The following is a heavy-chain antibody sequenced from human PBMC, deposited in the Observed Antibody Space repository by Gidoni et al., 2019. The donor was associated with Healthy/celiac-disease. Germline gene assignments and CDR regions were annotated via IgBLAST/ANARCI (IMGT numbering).Heavy chain of an antibody. CDR3: ASHCSSTSCYIPEGGRNYGMDV. D-gene: IGHD2-2*02. V-gene: IGHV3-23*01. Sequence: EVQLLESGGGLVQPGGSLRLSCAASGFTFSSYAMSWVRQAPGKGLEWVSAISGSGGSTYYADSVKGRFTISRDNSKNTLYLQMNSLRAEDTAVYYCASHCSSTSCYIPEGGRNYGMDVWGQGTTVTVSS. J-gene: IGHJ6*02. CDR1: GFTFSSYA. CDR2: ISGSGGST.